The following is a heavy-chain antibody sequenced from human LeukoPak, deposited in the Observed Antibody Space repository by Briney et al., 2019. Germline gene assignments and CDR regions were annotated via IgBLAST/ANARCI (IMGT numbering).Heavy chain of an antibody. Sequence: GGSLRLSCAASGFTFSSCSMNWVRQAPGKGLEWVSYISSSGSSIFSADSVKGRFTISRDNAENSLYLQMNSLRDEDTAVYFCARDRDWAFDYWGQGTLVTVSS. CDR2: ISSSGSSI. CDR3: ARDRDWAFDY. J-gene: IGHJ4*02. CDR1: GFTFSSCS. V-gene: IGHV3-48*02. D-gene: IGHD3/OR15-3a*01.